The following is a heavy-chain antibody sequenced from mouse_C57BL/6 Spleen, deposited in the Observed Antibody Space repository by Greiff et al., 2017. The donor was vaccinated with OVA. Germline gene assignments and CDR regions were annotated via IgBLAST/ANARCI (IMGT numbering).Heavy chain of an antibody. CDR2: IDPETGGT. V-gene: IGHV1-15*01. J-gene: IGHJ2*01. CDR1: GYTFTDYE. CDR3: TRLASAN. D-gene: IGHD6-2*01. Sequence: VHLVESGAELVRPGASVTLSCKASGYTFTDYEMHWVKQTPVHGLEWIGAIDPETGGTAYNQKFKGKAILTADKSSSTAYMELRSLTSEDSAVYYCTRLASANWGQGTTLTVSS.